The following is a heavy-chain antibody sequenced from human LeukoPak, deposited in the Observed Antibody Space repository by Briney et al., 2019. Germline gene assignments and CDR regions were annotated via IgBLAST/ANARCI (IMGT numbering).Heavy chain of an antibody. CDR1: GYAFTGYY. V-gene: IGHV1-2*02. CDR3: AREVVGYCSSTSCPVLRYVDWPAGDAFDI. CDR2: INPNSGGT. J-gene: IGHJ3*02. D-gene: IGHD2-2*01. Sequence: ASVKVSCKASGYAFTGYYMHWVRQAPGQGLEWMGWINPNSGGTNYAQKLQGRVTMTTDTSTSTAYMELRSLRSDDTAVYYCAREVVGYCSSTSCPVLRYVDWPAGDAFDIWGQGTMVTVSS.